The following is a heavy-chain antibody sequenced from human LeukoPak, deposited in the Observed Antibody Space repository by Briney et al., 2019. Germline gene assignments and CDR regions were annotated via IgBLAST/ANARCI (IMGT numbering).Heavy chain of an antibody. CDR2: IYYSGRT. V-gene: IGHV4-39*02. D-gene: IGHD6-13*01. CDR3: ARDPGIAP. Sequence: SETLSLTCSVSGDSVSRSDSYWDWIRQPPGKGLEWIGTIYYSGRTYYSPSLKSRVTMSVDPSNNQFSLNLRSVTAADTAVYYCARDPGIAPWGQGTLVTVSS. CDR1: GDSVSRSDSY. J-gene: IGHJ4*02.